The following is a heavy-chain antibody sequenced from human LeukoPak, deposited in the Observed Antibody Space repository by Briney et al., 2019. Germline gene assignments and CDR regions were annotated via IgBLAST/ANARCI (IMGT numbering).Heavy chain of an antibody. CDR2: INPNSGGT. Sequence: GASVKVSCKASGYTFTGSYMHWVRQAPGQGPEWMGWINPNSGGTNYAKRFQGRVTTTRDTSISTAYMELSRLRSDDTAVYYCARAYDVWSAYDYWGQGTLVTVSS. J-gene: IGHJ4*02. D-gene: IGHD3-3*01. V-gene: IGHV1-2*02. CDR1: GYTFTGSY. CDR3: ARAYDVWSAYDY.